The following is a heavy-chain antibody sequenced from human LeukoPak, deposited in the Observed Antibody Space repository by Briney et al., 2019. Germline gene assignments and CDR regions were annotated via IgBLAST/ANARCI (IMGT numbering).Heavy chain of an antibody. CDR1: GYSISSGYF. D-gene: IGHD6-13*01. CDR3: ARIYSSSWFLNWFDP. V-gene: IGHV4-38-2*02. Sequence: SETLSLTCTVSGYSISSGYFWGWIRQPPGKGLECIGTIYHSGSTYYNPSLKSRVTISVDTSKNQFSLKLNSVTAADTAVYYCARIYSSSWFLNWFDPWGQGTLVTVSS. CDR2: IYHSGST. J-gene: IGHJ5*02.